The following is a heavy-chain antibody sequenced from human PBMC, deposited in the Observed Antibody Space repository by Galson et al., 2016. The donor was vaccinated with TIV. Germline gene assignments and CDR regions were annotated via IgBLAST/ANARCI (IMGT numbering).Heavy chain of an antibody. Sequence: QSGAEVKKPGESLKISCKGSGYSFSNYWINWVRQMPGKGLEWMGRIDVSDSYTNYSPSFRGHVTISADKTIGAAYLNWSSLKASETAIYYCARRHPLETAETGAFRCWGQGTMVTVSS. V-gene: IGHV5-10-1*01. D-gene: IGHD6-13*01. CDR3: ARRHPLETAETGAFRC. J-gene: IGHJ3*01. CDR2: IDVSDSYT. CDR1: GYSFSNYW.